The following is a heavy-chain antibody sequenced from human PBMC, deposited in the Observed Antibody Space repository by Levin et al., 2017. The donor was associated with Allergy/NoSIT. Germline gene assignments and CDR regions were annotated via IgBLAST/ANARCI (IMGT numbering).Heavy chain of an antibody. CDR1: GYTFTSYG. J-gene: IGHJ6*02. D-gene: IGHD3-10*01. Sequence: GESLKISCKASGYTFTSYGISWVRQAPGQGLEWMGWISAYNGNTNYAQKLQGRVTMTTDTSTSTAYMELRSLRSDDTAVYYCARDARRFGELLFSGEYAIYYDYGMDVWGQGTTVTVSS. V-gene: IGHV1-18*01. CDR3: ARDARRFGELLFSGEYAIYYDYGMDV. CDR2: ISAYNGNT.